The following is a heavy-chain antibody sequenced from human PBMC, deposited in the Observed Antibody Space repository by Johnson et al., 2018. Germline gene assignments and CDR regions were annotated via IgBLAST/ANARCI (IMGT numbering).Heavy chain of an antibody. Sequence: QVQLVQSGGGVVQPGRSLRLACAASGFTFSSYDMHWVRQAPGKGLEWVAVISYDGSNKYYADSVKGRFTISRDNSKNTLYLQMNSLRAEDTAGYYCSRDHVSRVAFAIWGQGTMVTVSS. CDR2: ISYDGSNK. CDR1: GFTFSSYD. V-gene: IGHV3-30-3*01. J-gene: IGHJ3*02. CDR3: SRDHVSRVAFAI.